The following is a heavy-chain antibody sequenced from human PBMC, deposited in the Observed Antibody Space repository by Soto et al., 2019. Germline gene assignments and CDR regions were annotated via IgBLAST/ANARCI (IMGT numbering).Heavy chain of an antibody. CDR2: ISSSSSYI. CDR3: AREEYYDILTGYPDY. D-gene: IGHD3-9*01. J-gene: IGHJ4*02. V-gene: IGHV3-21*01. Sequence: GGSLRLSCAASGFTFSSYSMNWVRQAPGKGLEWVPSISSSSSYIYYADSVKGRFTITRDNAKNSLYLQMNSLRAEDTAVYYCAREEYYDILTGYPDYWGQGTLVTVSS. CDR1: GFTFSSYS.